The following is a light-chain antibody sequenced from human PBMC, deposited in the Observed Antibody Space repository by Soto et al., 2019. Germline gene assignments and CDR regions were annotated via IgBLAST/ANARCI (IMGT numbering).Light chain of an antibody. CDR3: QQYGSSPPYT. CDR1: QSVSNNY. V-gene: IGKV3-20*01. CDR2: GSS. J-gene: IGKJ2*01. Sequence: EVVLTQSPGTLSLSPGERATLSCRASQSVSNNYFAWYQQKPGQAPRLLIFGSSDRATGTPDRFSGSGSGTDITLTISRLEPEDFAVYYCQQYGSSPPYTFGQGTKLEIK.